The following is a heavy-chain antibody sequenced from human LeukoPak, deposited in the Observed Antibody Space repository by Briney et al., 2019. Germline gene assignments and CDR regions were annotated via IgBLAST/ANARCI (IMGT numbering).Heavy chain of an antibody. D-gene: IGHD2-15*01. V-gene: IGHV3-30*04. CDR3: ARSPEYCSGGSCS. CDR1: GFTFSSYA. J-gene: IGHJ5*02. Sequence: PGGSLRLSCAASGFTFSSYAMHWVRQAPGKGLEWVAVISYDGSNKYYADSVKGRFTISRDSSKNTLYLQMNSLRAEDTAVYYCARSPEYCSGGSCSWGQGTLVTVSS. CDR2: ISYDGSNK.